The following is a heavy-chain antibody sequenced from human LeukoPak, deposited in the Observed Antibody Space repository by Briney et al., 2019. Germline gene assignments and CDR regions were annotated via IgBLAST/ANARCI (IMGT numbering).Heavy chain of an antibody. CDR1: GFTISSYA. CDR2: ISGSGGST. Sequence: GGSLRLSCAASGFTISSYAMSWVRQAPGKGLEWVSVISGSGGSTYYADSVKGRFTISRDNSKNTLYLQMNSLRAEDTAVYYCARDGLLWFGELFSTNWFDPWGQGTLVTVSS. V-gene: IGHV3-23*01. D-gene: IGHD3-10*01. CDR3: ARDGLLWFGELFSTNWFDP. J-gene: IGHJ5*02.